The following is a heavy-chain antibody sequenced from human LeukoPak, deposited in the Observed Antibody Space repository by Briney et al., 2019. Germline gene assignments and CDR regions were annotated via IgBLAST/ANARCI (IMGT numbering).Heavy chain of an antibody. V-gene: IGHV3-23*01. J-gene: IGHJ5*02. CDR2: ISGSGGST. CDR3: AKDRGGRYCSSTSCPYNWFDP. Sequence: GGSLRLSCAASGFTFSSYAMSWVRQAPGKGLEWVSAISGSGGSTYYADSVKGRFTTSRDNSKNTLYLQMNSLRAEDTAVYYCAKDRGGRYCSSTSCPYNWFDPWGQGTLVTVSS. D-gene: IGHD2-2*01. CDR1: GFTFSSYA.